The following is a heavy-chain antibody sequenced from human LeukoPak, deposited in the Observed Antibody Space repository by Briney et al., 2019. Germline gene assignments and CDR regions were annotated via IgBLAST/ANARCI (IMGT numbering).Heavy chain of an antibody. CDR1: GFTFSSYW. Sequence: GGSLRLSCAASGFTFSSYWMSWVRQAPGKGLEWVAFIRYDGSNKYYADSVKGRFTISRDNSKNTLYLQMNSLRAEDTGVYYCAKAQRGMAVAGIGWYFDLWGRGTLVTVSS. V-gene: IGHV3-30*02. CDR3: AKAQRGMAVAGIGWYFDL. D-gene: IGHD6-19*01. J-gene: IGHJ2*01. CDR2: IRYDGSNK.